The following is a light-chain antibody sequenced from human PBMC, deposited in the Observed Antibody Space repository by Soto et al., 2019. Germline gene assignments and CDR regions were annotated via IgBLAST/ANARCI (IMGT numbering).Light chain of an antibody. V-gene: IGKV1-5*03. Sequence: IQMTQSPSTLSASVGDTVTITCRASQSISVSLAWYQQKPGKAPKILIYEASILESGVPSRFSGSGFGTEFTLTINGLLPEDFVTYYCQQYNNWPSFGQGNKVDIK. CDR1: QSISVS. J-gene: IGKJ1*01. CDR3: QQYNNWPS. CDR2: EAS.